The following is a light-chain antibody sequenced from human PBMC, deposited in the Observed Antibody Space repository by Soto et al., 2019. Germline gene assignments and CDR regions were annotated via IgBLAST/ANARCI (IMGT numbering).Light chain of an antibody. V-gene: IGKV1-5*01. J-gene: IGKJ1*01. CDR3: QQYHNDWT. Sequence: DIQITQSPSTLSASAGDTVTITCRASESIDNWLAWYQQKPGKAPKLLLFAASTLVGGVPSRLSGRGSGTEFTLTISSLQADDFATYYCQQYHNDWTLGQGTKVDIK. CDR2: AAS. CDR1: ESIDNW.